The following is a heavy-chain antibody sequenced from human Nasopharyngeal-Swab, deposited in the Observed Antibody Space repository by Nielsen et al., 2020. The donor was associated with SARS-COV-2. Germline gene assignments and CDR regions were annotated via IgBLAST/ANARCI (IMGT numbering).Heavy chain of an antibody. D-gene: IGHD6-6*01. CDR1: GFTFSSYG. CDR3: AGGMRESSSSPYYYYYGMDA. J-gene: IGHJ6*02. V-gene: IGHV3-33*01. CDR2: IWYDGSNK. Sequence: GESLKISCAASGFTFSSYGMHWVRQAPGKGLEWVAVIWYDGSNKYYADSVKGRFTISRDNSKNTLYLQMNSLRAEDTAVYYCAGGMRESSSSPYYYYYGMDAWGQGTTVTVSS.